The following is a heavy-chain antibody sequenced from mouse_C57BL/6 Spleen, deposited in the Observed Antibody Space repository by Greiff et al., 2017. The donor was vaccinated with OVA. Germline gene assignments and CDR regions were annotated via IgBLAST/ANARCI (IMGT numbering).Heavy chain of an antibody. CDR3: TVYYYGSSFFDY. D-gene: IGHD1-1*01. Sequence: QVQLKESGAELVRPGASVTLSCKASGYTFTDYEMHWVKQTPVQGLEWIGAIDPETGGTAYNQKFKGKAILTADKSSSTAYMELRSLTSEDSAVYYCTVYYYGSSFFDYWGQGTTLTVSS. V-gene: IGHV1-15*01. CDR1: GYTFTDYE. CDR2: IDPETGGT. J-gene: IGHJ2*01.